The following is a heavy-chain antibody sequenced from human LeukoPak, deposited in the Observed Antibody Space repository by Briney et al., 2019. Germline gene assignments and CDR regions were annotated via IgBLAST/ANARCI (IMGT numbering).Heavy chain of an antibody. D-gene: IGHD3-10*01. Sequence: GASVMVSCKASGYTFTSYAMNWVRQAPGQGLEWMGWINTNTGNPTYAQGFTGRFVFSLDTSVSTAYLQISSLKPEDTAVYYCARGLLWFGDLLTDVDYWGQGTLVTVSS. CDR1: GYTFTSYA. CDR2: INTNTGNP. V-gene: IGHV7-4-1*02. J-gene: IGHJ4*02. CDR3: ARGLLWFGDLLTDVDY.